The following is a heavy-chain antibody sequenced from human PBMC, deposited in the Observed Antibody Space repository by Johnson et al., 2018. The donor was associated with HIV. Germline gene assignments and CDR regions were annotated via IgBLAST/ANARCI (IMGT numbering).Heavy chain of an antibody. J-gene: IGHJ3*02. V-gene: IGHV3-9*01. D-gene: IGHD2-2*01. CDR1: GFTFDDYA. CDR3: AKDHIVVVPAAMEAFDI. Sequence: EVQLVESGGGLVQPGRSLRLSCAASGFTFDDYAMHWVRQAPGKGLEWVSGISWNSGSIGYAESVKGRFTISRDNSKNTLYLQMNSLRAEDTAVYYCAKDHIVVVPAAMEAFDIWGQGTMVTVSS. CDR2: ISWNSGSI.